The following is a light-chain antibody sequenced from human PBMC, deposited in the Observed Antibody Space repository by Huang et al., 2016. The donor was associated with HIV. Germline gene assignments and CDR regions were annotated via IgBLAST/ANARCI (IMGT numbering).Light chain of an antibody. CDR1: ESVKSH. Sequence: IVLTQSPATLSLPPGHTATVSCRASESVKSHLAWYQQKPGQAPRLLIHDAFKRAPGSSSRFSGSGAGTAFTLTISSLEPEDSAIYYCQQRDNWLTFGGGTKIEI. J-gene: IGKJ4*01. CDR2: DAF. CDR3: QQRDNWLT. V-gene: IGKV3-11*01.